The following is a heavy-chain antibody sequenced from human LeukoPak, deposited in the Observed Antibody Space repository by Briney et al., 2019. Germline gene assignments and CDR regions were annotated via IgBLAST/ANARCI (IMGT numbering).Heavy chain of an antibody. CDR2: ISSSSRII. V-gene: IGHV3-21*05. D-gene: IGHD3-22*01. CDR3: ARDPYYYDSSGYYGEGFDY. J-gene: IGHJ4*02. Sequence: GGSLRLSCAASGFTFSSYSMNWVRQAPGKGLEWVSYISSSSRIIYYADSVKGRFTISRDNAKNSLYLQMNSLRAEDTAVYYCARDPYYYDSSGYYGEGFDYWGQGTLVTVSS. CDR1: GFTFSSYS.